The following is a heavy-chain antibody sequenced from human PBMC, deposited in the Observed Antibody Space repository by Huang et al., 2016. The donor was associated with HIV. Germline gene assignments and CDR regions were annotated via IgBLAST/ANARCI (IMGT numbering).Heavy chain of an antibody. CDR3: ARENIAPYYCDY. Sequence: QVQLVQSGAEVKRPGSSVKVSCKASGGTFRRYGSSWVRQAPGQGIEGMGGLSPTFEATNYAQKFQGRVTISADESTTTAYMELSSLRSEDTAIYYCARENIAPYYCDYWGQGTLVTVAS. J-gene: IGHJ4*02. CDR2: LSPTFEAT. CDR1: GGTFRRYG. V-gene: IGHV1-69*13. D-gene: IGHD2-21*01.